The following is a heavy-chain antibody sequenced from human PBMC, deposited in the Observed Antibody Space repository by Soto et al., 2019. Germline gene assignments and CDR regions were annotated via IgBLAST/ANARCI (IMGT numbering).Heavy chain of an antibody. CDR3: ARVPYDFWSGYYQTYGMDV. V-gene: IGHV1-8*01. Sequence: SVKVSCKTSVYPLTSYDINGLRQATGQGLEWMGWMNPNSGNTGYAQKFQGRVTMTRNTSISTAYMELSSLRSEDTAVYYCARVPYDFWSGYYQTYGMDVWGQGTTVTVSS. D-gene: IGHD3-3*01. J-gene: IGHJ6*02. CDR2: MNPNSGNT. CDR1: VYPLTSYD.